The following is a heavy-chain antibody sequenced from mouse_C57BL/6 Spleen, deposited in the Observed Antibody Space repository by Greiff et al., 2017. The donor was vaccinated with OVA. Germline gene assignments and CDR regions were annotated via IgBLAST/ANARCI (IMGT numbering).Heavy chain of an antibody. V-gene: IGHV5-4*01. Sequence: EVQGVESGGGLVKPGGSLKLSCAASGFTFSSYAMSWVRQTPEKRLEWVATISDGGSYTYYPDNVKGRFTISRDNAKNNLYLQMSHLKSEDTAMYYCARGSDGYYVLDYWGQGTSVTVSS. CDR2: ISDGGSYT. J-gene: IGHJ4*01. CDR3: ARGSDGYYVLDY. CDR1: GFTFSSYA. D-gene: IGHD2-3*01.